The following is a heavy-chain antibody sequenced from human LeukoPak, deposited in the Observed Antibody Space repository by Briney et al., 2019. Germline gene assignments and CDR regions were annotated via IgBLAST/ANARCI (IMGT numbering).Heavy chain of an antibody. CDR1: GGSISSGDYY. Sequence: PSETLSLTCTVSGGSISSGDYYWSWIRQHPGKGLEWIGYIYYSRSTYYNPSLKSRVTISVDTSKNQFSLKLSSVTAADTAVCYCVRDLLDASMVHYWYFDLWGRGTLVTVSS. CDR3: VRDLLDASMVHYWYFDL. CDR2: IYYSRST. D-gene: IGHD5-18*01. V-gene: IGHV4-31*03. J-gene: IGHJ2*01.